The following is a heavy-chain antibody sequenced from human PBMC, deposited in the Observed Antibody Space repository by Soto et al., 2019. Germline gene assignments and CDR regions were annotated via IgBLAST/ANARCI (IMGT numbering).Heavy chain of an antibody. CDR3: AKSLYYYDSSPLDH. Sequence: LRLSCAAAGFDFEDYAMHWVRQVPGKGLEWVSLTNSDGADSYYVDSVKGRFTISRDNAKTTLYLQMDRLRPEDTALYFCAKSLYYYDSSPLDHWGQGTLVTVPS. D-gene: IGHD3-22*01. CDR1: GFDFEDYA. V-gene: IGHV3-43D*04. CDR2: TNSDGADS. J-gene: IGHJ4*02.